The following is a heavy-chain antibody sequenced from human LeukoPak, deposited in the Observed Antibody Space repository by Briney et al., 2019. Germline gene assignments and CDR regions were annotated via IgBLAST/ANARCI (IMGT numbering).Heavy chain of an antibody. CDR2: IYTSGST. V-gene: IGHV4-4*07. Sequence: SETLSLTCTVSGGSISNYYWSWIRQPAGRGLEWIGRIYTSGSTNYNPSLKSRVALSVDTSKNQFSLELSSVTAADTAVYYCARGYCSGGSCYFDAFDIWGHGTLDTVSS. CDR3: ARGYCSGGSCYFDAFDI. CDR1: GGSISNYY. J-gene: IGHJ3*02. D-gene: IGHD2-15*01.